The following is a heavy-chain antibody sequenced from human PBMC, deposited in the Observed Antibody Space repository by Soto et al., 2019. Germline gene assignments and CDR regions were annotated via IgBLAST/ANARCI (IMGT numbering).Heavy chain of an antibody. Sequence: QVQLVQSGAEVKKPGASVKVSCKASGYTFSNFDINWVRQAPGQGLEWGGWMDPRNGNTGYAEKYQGRVTMTGNNAISTADMELSSLRSEDTAVYYCAGDLGDFRSPSGVFLYVMDVWGQGTTVTVS. CDR2: MDPRNGNT. CDR1: GYTFSNFD. J-gene: IGHJ6*02. V-gene: IGHV1-8*01. D-gene: IGHD3-3*01. CDR3: AGDLGDFRSPSGVFLYVMDV.